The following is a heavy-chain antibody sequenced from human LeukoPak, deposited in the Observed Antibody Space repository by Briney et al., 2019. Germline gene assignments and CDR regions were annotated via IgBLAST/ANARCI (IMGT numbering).Heavy chain of an antibody. CDR1: GYTFTDYA. V-gene: IGHV7-4-1*02. D-gene: IGHD3-22*01. J-gene: IGHJ5*02. CDR3: ARETSGWPNWFDP. CDR2: INTNTGNP. Sequence: GASVKVSCKASGYTFTDYAMNWVRQAPGQGLEWMGWINTNTGNPTCAQGFTGRFVFSFDTSVSTAYLQISSLKTEDSAMYYCARETSGWPNWFDPWGQGTLVTVSS.